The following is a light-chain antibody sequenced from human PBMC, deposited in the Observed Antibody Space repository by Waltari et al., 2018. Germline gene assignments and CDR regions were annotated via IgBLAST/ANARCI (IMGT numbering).Light chain of an antibody. Sequence: EVVLTQSPGTLSLSPGEGATLSCRASQSVSRSLAWYQQKPGQAPRPLIYDTSRRATGIPDRFSGSGSGTDFSLTISRLEPEDFAMYYCQKYASLPATFGQGTKVEIK. CDR1: QSVSRS. J-gene: IGKJ1*01. V-gene: IGKV3-20*01. CDR2: DTS. CDR3: QKYASLPAT.